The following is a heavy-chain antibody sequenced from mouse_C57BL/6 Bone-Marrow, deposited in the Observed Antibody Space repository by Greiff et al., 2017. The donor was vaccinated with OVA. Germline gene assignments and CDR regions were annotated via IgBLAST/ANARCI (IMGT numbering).Heavy chain of an antibody. V-gene: IGHV5-6*01. J-gene: IGHJ3*01. CDR2: LSSGGSYT. D-gene: IGHD3-1*01. CDR1: GFTFSSYG. Sequence: EVKVVESGGDLVKPGGSLKLSCAASGFTFSSYGVSWVGQPPDKRLEWVATLSSGGSYTYNQDRVRGRFTISRDNAKNTLYLRMSSLKSEDTAMYYCATGGYSWFAYWGQGTLVTVSA. CDR3: ATGGYSWFAY.